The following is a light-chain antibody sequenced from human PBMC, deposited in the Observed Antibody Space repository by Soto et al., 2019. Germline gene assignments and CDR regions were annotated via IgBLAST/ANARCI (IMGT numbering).Light chain of an antibody. V-gene: IGLV4-69*01. CDR1: SGHSIYA. Sequence: QSVLPQSPSASASLGASVKLTCTLSSGHSIYAIAWHQQQPEKGPRYLMKLNSDGSHSKGDGIPDRFSGSSSGAERYLTISSLQSEDEADSYCQTWGTGIQVFGGGTKLTVL. CDR2: LNSDGSH. J-gene: IGLJ2*01. CDR3: QTWGTGIQV.